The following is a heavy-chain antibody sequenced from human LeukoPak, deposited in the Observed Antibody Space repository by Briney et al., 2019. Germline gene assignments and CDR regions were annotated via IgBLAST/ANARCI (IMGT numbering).Heavy chain of an antibody. J-gene: IGHJ4*02. Sequence: PSETLSLTCSVSSDSISTYDLSWIRQPAGKGLEWLGQIFTSGSATYNSSLKSRLTMSVDKSKNQVSLKLISVTAADTAIYYCARHSPSGWYFFDFWGRGTLVTVSS. CDR2: IFTSGSA. CDR1: SDSISTYD. V-gene: IGHV4-4*07. CDR3: ARHSPSGWYFFDF. D-gene: IGHD6-19*01.